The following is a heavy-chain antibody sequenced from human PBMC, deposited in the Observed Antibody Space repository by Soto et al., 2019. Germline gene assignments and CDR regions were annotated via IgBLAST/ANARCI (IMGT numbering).Heavy chain of an antibody. D-gene: IGHD3-22*01. CDR3: AHSIPPYQAYYYDSSGYEYYFDY. CDR2: IYWDDDK. J-gene: IGHJ4*02. CDR1: GFSLNTDGVG. Sequence: GSGPTLVNPTQTLTLTCTFSGFSLNTDGVGVGWIRQPPRKALEWLALIYWDDDKRYSPSLESRLTITKDTSKNQVVLTMTNMDPVDTATYYCAHSIPPYQAYYYDSSGYEYYFDYWGQGTLVTVSS. V-gene: IGHV2-5*02.